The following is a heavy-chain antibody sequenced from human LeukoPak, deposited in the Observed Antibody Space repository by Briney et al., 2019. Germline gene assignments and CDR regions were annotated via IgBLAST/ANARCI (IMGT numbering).Heavy chain of an antibody. CDR2: TGNKANSYTT. V-gene: IGHV3-72*01. CDR3: ARGPDFDY. J-gene: IGHJ4*02. Sequence: AGGSLRLSCAASGFTFSDHYMDWVRQAPGKGLEWVGRTGNKANSYTTEYAASVKGRFTISRDDSKNSLYLQMNSLKTEDTAVYYCARGPDFDYWGQGTLVTVSS. CDR1: GFTFSDHY.